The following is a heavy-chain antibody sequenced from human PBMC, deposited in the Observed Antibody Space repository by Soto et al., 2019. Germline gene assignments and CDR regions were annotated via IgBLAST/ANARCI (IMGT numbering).Heavy chain of an antibody. V-gene: IGHV3-23*01. CDR3: AKDSPQGKYDILTGVNSYYFDY. D-gene: IGHD3-9*01. Sequence: GGSLRLSCAASGFTFISYAMSWVRQAPGKGLEWVSAISGSGGSTYYADSVKGRFTISRDNSKNTLYLQMNSLRAEDTAVYYCAKDSPQGKYDILTGVNSYYFDYWGQGTLVTVSS. J-gene: IGHJ4*02. CDR2: ISGSGGST. CDR1: GFTFISYA.